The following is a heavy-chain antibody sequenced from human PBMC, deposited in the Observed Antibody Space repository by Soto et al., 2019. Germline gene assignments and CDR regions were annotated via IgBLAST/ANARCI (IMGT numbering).Heavy chain of an antibody. CDR2: IYYSGST. CDR1: GSSISSGGYY. V-gene: IGHV4-31*03. Sequence: SETLSLTCTVSGSSISSGGYYWSWIRQHPGKGMEWIGYIYYSGSTYYNPSLKSRVTISVDTSKNQFSLKLSSVTAADTAVYYCARGAHHITTIVVVIDRLAIDIWGQGTMVTVS. J-gene: IGHJ3*02. CDR3: ARGAHHITTIVVVIDRLAIDI. D-gene: IGHD3-22*01.